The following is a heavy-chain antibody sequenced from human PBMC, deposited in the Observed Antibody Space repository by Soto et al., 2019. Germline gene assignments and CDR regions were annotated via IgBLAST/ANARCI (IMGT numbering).Heavy chain of an antibody. V-gene: IGHV1-69*01. J-gene: IGHJ5*02. Sequence: QVQLVQSGAEVKKPGSSVKVSCKASTGTFSNYALSWVRQAPGQGLEWMGGIIPILATANYAQKFQGRVSITADESTSTAYMELSSLRSEDTAVYYCACSGGSSLRNWFDPWGQGTLVTVSS. CDR2: IIPILATA. CDR3: ACSGGSSLRNWFDP. D-gene: IGHD3-16*01. CDR1: TGTFSNYA.